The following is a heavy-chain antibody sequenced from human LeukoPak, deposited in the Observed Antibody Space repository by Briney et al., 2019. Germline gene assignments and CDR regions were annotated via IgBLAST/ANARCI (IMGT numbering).Heavy chain of an antibody. V-gene: IGHV4-59*01. J-gene: IGHJ4*02. Sequence: SETLSRTCTVSGGSISSYHWSWIRQPPGKGLEWIGYIYYTGATNYNPSLKSRVTMSVDTSKNQFSLQLSSVTAADTAVYYCARGRGSGNSAPPLDYWRQGTLVTVSS. CDR3: ARGRGSGNSAPPLDY. CDR2: IYYTGAT. CDR1: GGSISSYH. D-gene: IGHD3-10*01.